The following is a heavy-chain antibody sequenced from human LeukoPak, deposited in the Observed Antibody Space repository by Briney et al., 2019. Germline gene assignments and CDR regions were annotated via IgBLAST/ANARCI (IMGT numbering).Heavy chain of an antibody. CDR3: ARFEVVTAIPGAYYFDY. D-gene: IGHD2-21*02. CDR2: ISAYNGNT. J-gene: IGHJ4*02. Sequence: ASVKVSCKASGYTFTTYGISWVRQAPGQGLEWMGWISAYNGNTYYAQKLQGRLTMTTDTSTNTAYMELRSLRSDDTAVYYCARFEVVTAIPGAYYFDYWGQGTLVTVSS. V-gene: IGHV1-18*01. CDR1: GYTFTTYG.